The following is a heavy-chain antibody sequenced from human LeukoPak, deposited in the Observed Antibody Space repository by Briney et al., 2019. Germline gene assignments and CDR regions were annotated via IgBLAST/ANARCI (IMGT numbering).Heavy chain of an antibody. CDR2: ISSSSSYI. CDR1: GLIFSNYG. CDR3: ARDWGYCSSTSCHVFDY. J-gene: IGHJ4*02. D-gene: IGHD2-2*01. V-gene: IGHV3-21*04. Sequence: WGSVRLSCAASGLIFSNYGMHWVRQAPGKGLEWVSSISSSSSYIYYADSVKGRFTISSDNSKNTLYLQMNSLRAEDTGVYYCARDWGYCSSTSCHVFDYWGQGTPVTVSS.